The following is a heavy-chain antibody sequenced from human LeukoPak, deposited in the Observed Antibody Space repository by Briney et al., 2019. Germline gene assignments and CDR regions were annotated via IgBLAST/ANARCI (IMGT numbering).Heavy chain of an antibody. D-gene: IGHD6-13*01. CDR1: GFTFSSYA. Sequence: GGSLRLSCAASGFTFSSYAMSWVRQVPGKGLEWVSTITSSGGSTYYADSVKGRFTISRDNSKNTLYLQMNSLRAEDTAVYYCAKDLGSSWYLDYWGQGTLVTVSS. CDR2: ITSSGGST. J-gene: IGHJ4*02. V-gene: IGHV3-23*01. CDR3: AKDLGSSWYLDY.